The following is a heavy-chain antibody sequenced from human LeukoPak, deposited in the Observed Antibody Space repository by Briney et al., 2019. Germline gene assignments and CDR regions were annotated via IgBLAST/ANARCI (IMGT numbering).Heavy chain of an antibody. D-gene: IGHD5-18*01. Sequence: PGGSLRLSCAASGFTFSSYAMSWVRQAPGKGLEWVSAISGSGGSTYYADSVKGRFTISGDNSKNTLYLQMNSLRAEDTAVYYCAKVGVQEDTAMDFDYWGQGTLVTVSS. V-gene: IGHV3-23*01. J-gene: IGHJ4*02. CDR3: AKVGVQEDTAMDFDY. CDR2: ISGSGGST. CDR1: GFTFSSYA.